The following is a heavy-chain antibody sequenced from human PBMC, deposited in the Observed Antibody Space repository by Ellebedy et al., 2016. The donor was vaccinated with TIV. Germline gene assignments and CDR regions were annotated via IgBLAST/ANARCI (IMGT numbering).Heavy chain of an antibody. V-gene: IGHV3-21*01. Sequence: GESLKISCAASGFTFSSYSMNWVRQAPGKGLEWVSSISSSSSYIYYADSVKGRFTISRDNAKNSLYLQMNSLRAEDTAVYYCATKVLMVGGFHWYFDLWGRGTLVTVSS. CDR2: ISSSSSYI. D-gene: IGHD3-10*01. J-gene: IGHJ2*01. CDR3: ATKVLMVGGFHWYFDL. CDR1: GFTFSSYS.